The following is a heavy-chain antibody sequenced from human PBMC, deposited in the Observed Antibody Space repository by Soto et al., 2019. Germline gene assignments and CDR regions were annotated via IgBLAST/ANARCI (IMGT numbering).Heavy chain of an antibody. CDR2: ISSSSTI. J-gene: IGHJ5*02. CDR3: ARDGNTVTPNWFDP. Sequence: GGSLRLSCAASGFTFSSYSMNWVRQAPGKGLEWVSYISSSSTIYYADSVKGRFTISRDNAKNSLYLQMNSLRDEDTAVYYCARDGNTVTPNWFDPWGQGTLVTVSS. CDR1: GFTFSSYS. D-gene: IGHD4-17*01. V-gene: IGHV3-48*02.